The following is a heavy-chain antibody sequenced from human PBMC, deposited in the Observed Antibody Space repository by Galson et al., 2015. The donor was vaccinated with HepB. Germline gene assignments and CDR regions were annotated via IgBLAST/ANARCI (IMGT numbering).Heavy chain of an antibody. V-gene: IGHV1-69*10. Sequence: SVKVSCKASGGTFSSYAISWVRQAPGQGLEWMGGIIPIFGIANYAQKFQGRVTITADKSTSTAYMELSSLRSEDTAVYYCARAGSSSSVGEDWFDPWGQGTLVTVSS. D-gene: IGHD6-6*01. CDR3: ARAGSSSSVGEDWFDP. CDR1: GGTFSSYA. CDR2: IIPIFGIA. J-gene: IGHJ5*02.